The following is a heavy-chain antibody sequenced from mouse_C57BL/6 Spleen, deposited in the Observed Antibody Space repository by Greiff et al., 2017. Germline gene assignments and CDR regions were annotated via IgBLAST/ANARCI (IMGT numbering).Heavy chain of an antibody. D-gene: IGHD1-1*01. Sequence: QVHVKQSGAELARPGASVKLSCKASGYTFTSYGISWVKQRTGPGLEWIGEIYPRSGNTYYNEKFKGKATLTADKSSSTAYMELRSLTSEDSAVYFCARYTTVVATDYWGQGTTLTVSS. CDR3: ARYTTVVATDY. CDR1: GYTFTSYG. J-gene: IGHJ2*01. CDR2: IYPRSGNT. V-gene: IGHV1-81*01.